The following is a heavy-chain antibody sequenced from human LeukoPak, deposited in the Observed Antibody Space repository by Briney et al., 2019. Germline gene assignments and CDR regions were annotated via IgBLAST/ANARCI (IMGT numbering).Heavy chain of an antibody. D-gene: IGHD3-3*01. CDR2: ISGSGGST. CDR1: GFTFSSYA. Sequence: GGSLRLSCAASGFTFSSYAMSWVRQAPGKGLEWVSAISGSGGSTYYADSVKGRFTTSRDNSKNTLYLQMSSLRAEDTAVYYCAKDNDFWSGYYRDYWGQGTLVTVSS. CDR3: AKDNDFWSGYYRDY. J-gene: IGHJ4*02. V-gene: IGHV3-23*01.